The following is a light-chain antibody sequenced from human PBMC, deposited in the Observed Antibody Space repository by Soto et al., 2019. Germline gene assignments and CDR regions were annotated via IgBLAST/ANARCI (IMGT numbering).Light chain of an antibody. V-gene: IGLV2-11*01. Sequence: QSVLTQPRSVSGSPGQSVTISCTGTSSDVGGYDYVSWYQQHPGKAPQLMIYDVSKRPSGVPDRFSGSKSGNTASLTISGLQAEDEADYYCCSYAGSFTLILGGGTQLTVL. CDR1: SSDVGGYDY. CDR3: CSYAGSFTLI. J-gene: IGLJ2*01. CDR2: DVS.